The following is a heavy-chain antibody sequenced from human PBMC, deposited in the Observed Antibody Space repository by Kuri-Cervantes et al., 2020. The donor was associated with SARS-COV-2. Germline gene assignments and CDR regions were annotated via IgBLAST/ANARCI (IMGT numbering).Heavy chain of an antibody. J-gene: IGHJ4*02. CDR3: AKDDSSSWSRFDY. V-gene: IGHV3-30*02. CDR2: IRYDGSNK. CDR1: GFTFSSYS. D-gene: IGHD6-13*01. Sequence: GESLKISCAASGFTFSSYSMNWVRQAPGKGLEWVAFIRYDGSNKYYADSVKGRLTISRDNSKNTLYLQMNSLRAEDTALYYCAKDDSSSWSRFDYWGQGTLVTVSS.